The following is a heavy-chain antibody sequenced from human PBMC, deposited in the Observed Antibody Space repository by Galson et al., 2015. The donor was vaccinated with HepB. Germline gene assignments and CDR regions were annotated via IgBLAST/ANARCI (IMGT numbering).Heavy chain of an antibody. J-gene: IGHJ4*02. CDR3: ARGYDGMRYFDY. CDR1: GGTFSSYA. V-gene: IGHV1-69*13. CDR2: IIPIFGTA. Sequence: SVKVSCKASGGTFSSYAISWVRQAPGQGLEWMGGIIPIFGTANYAQKFQGRVTITADESTSTAYMELSSLRSEDTAVYYCARGYDGMRYFDYWGQGTLVTVSS. D-gene: IGHD3-3*01.